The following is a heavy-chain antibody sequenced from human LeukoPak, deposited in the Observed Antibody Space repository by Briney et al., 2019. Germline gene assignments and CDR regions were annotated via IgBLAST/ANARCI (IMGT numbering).Heavy chain of an antibody. Sequence: PSQTLSLTCTVSSDSISSGDYYWSWMRPPAGKALEFIGYINKKGGTFYNPPLKSRVSISIDTSKNQSSLKLTSVTAADTAVYFCAREHKSYGDYPYYFDSWGQGTLVTVSS. CDR3: AREHKSYGDYPYYFDS. CDR2: INKKGGT. V-gene: IGHV4-30-4*01. CDR1: SDSISSGDYY. J-gene: IGHJ4*02. D-gene: IGHD4-17*01.